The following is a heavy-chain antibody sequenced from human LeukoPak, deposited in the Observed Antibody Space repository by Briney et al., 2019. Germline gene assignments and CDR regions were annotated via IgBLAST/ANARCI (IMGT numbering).Heavy chain of an antibody. CDR3: AREISDPWNMVY. CDR1: GFTFSSYS. CDR2: IYSGGST. D-gene: IGHD4/OR15-4a*01. V-gene: IGHV3-66*01. Sequence: GGSLRLSCAASGFTFSSYSMNWVRQAPGKGLEWVSVIYSGGSTYYADSVKGRFTISRDNSKNTLYLQMNSLRAEDTAVYYCAREISDPWNMVYWGQGTLVTVSS. J-gene: IGHJ4*02.